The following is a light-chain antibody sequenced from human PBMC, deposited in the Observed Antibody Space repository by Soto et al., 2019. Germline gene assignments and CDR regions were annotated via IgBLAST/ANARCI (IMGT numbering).Light chain of an antibody. Sequence: EVVLTQSPGTLSLSPGERATLSCRASQTVSSNYLSWYQQKPDPAPRLVISGTSNTATGLPDRFSSSGAGTYFTLIIRRLEQEVFALYCYQHYGNSLTFGGGNQVE. CDR3: QHYGNSLT. V-gene: IGKV3-20*01. CDR2: GTS. CDR1: QTVSSNY. J-gene: IGKJ4*01.